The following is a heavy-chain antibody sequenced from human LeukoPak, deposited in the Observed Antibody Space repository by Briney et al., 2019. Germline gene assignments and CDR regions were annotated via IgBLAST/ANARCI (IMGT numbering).Heavy chain of an antibody. V-gene: IGHV3-33*01. J-gene: IGHJ5*02. D-gene: IGHD1-26*01. Sequence: PGGSLRLSCAASGFTFRNYGMHWVRQAPGKGLEWVAVISHDETYKNSADCVMGRFTISRDKSKNTVYLQMSSLKAEDTAAYYCARDVTLREEEANWFDPWGQGTLVTVSS. CDR2: ISHDETYK. CDR1: GFTFRNYG. CDR3: ARDVTLREEEANWFDP.